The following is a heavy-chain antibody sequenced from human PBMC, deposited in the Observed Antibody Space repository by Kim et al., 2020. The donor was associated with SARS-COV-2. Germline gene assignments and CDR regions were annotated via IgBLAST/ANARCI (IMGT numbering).Heavy chain of an antibody. D-gene: IGHD2-2*01. CDR1: GFTFDDYA. CDR2: ISWNSGSI. J-gene: IGHJ6*02. V-gene: IGHV3-9*01. CDR3: AKELWESSTTYYYYGMDV. Sequence: GGSLRLSCAASGFTFDDYAMHWVRQAPGKGLEWVSGISWNSGSIGYADSVKGRFTISRDNAKNSLYLQMNSLRAEDTALYYCAKELWESSTTYYYYGMDVWGQGTTVTVSS.